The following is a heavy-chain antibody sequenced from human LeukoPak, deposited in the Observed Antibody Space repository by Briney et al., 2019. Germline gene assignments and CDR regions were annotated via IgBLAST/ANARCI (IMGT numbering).Heavy chain of an antibody. CDR1: GFTFDNYA. Sequence: PGGSLRLSCAASGFTFDNYAMHWVRQAPGKGLEWVSGISWNSDSIGYADSVKGRFTISRDNAKNSLYLQMNSLRAEDTALYYCAKFSSVRGVMSYFDNWGQGTLVTVSS. CDR2: ISWNSDSI. V-gene: IGHV3-9*01. CDR3: AKFSSVRGVMSYFDN. J-gene: IGHJ4*02. D-gene: IGHD3-10*01.